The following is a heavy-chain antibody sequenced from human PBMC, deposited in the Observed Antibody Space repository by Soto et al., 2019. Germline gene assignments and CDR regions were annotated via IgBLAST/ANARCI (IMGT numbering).Heavy chain of an antibody. V-gene: IGHV3-15*01. CDR3: TTDDPINRS. J-gene: IGHJ5*02. CDR2: IKSRTNGGTT. Sequence: EVQLVESGGGLINPGGSLRLSCAASGFTFSNAWMSWVRQAPGKGLEWVGRIKSRTNGGTTDYAAPVKGRFTISRDYSKNTLYLQMNSLRPEDTAVYYCTTDDPINRSWGQGTLVTVSS. CDR1: GFTFSNAW.